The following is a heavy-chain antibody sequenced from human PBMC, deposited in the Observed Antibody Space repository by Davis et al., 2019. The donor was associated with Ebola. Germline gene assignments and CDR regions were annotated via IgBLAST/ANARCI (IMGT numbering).Heavy chain of an antibody. V-gene: IGHV1-69*13. CDR1: AGTFRSYA. CDR2: IVPMFGTP. Sequence: SVKVSCKVTAGTFRSYALSWVRQAPGQGLEWMGGIVPMFGTPNYAQKFQGRVTITADESTRTTYMQLSSLRSDDTAAYYCARPLYGNSWFGYVFDIWGQGTMVIVSS. CDR3: ARPLYGNSWFGYVFDI. D-gene: IGHD6-13*01. J-gene: IGHJ3*02.